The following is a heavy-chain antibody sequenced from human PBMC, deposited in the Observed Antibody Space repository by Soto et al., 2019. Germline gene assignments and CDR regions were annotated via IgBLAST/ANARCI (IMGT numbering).Heavy chain of an antibody. CDR2: ISSSGSTI. J-gene: IGHJ4*02. V-gene: IGHV3-48*03. Sequence: EVQLVESGGGLVQPGGSLRLSCAASGFTLSSYEMNWVRQAPGKGLEWVSYISSSGSTIYYADSVKGRFTISRDNANNSLYLQMNSLRAEDTAVYYCAREGRGYNYGDYFDYWGQGTLVTVSS. CDR3: AREGRGYNYGDYFDY. CDR1: GFTLSSYE. D-gene: IGHD5-18*01.